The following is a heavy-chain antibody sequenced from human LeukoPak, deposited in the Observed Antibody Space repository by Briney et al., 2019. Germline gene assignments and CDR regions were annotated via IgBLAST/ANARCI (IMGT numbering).Heavy chain of an antibody. J-gene: IGHJ5*02. V-gene: IGHV4-39*01. CDR1: GGSISSSSYY. CDR2: IYYSGST. Sequence: PSETLSLTCTVSGGSISSSSYYWGWIRQPPGKGLEWIGSIYYSGSTYYNPSLKSRVTISVDTSKNQFSLKLSSVTAADTAVYYCARWVTIFGVVISPWGQGTLVTVSS. CDR3: ARWVTIFGVVISP. D-gene: IGHD3-3*01.